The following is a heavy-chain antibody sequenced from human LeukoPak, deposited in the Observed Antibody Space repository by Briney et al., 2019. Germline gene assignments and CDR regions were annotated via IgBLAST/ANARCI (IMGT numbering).Heavy chain of an antibody. J-gene: IGHJ4*02. V-gene: IGHV3-23*01. CDR1: GFTFSTYA. Sequence: GGSLRLSCAPSGFTFSTYAMNWVRQAPGKGLEWVAVIVGHGGGIHYADSVKGRFTISRDNSQNTMYLQVNDLRAEDTATYYCAKDRTPDGYYSIDFWGQGTLVTVSS. D-gene: IGHD2-21*01. CDR2: IVGHGGGI. CDR3: AKDRTPDGYYSIDF.